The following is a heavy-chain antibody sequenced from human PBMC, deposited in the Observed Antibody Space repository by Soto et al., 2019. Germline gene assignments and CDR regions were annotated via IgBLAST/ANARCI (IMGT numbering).Heavy chain of an antibody. CDR2: IIPIFGTA. Sequence: QVQLVQSGAEVKKPGSSVKVSCKASGGTFSSYAISWVRQAPGQGLEWMGGIIPIFGTANYAQKFQGRVTITADESTSXAYMELSSLRSEDTAVYYCARDPLEDDRVYWYFDLWGRGTLVTVSS. CDR3: ARDPLEDDRVYWYFDL. D-gene: IGHD1-1*01. CDR1: GGTFSSYA. J-gene: IGHJ2*01. V-gene: IGHV1-69*12.